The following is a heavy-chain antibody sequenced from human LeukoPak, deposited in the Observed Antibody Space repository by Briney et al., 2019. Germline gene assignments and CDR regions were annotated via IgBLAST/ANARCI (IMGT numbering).Heavy chain of an antibody. CDR2: MNPNSGNT. J-gene: IGHJ5*02. CDR3: ARGRRKIGGINWFDP. CDR1: GYTFTSYD. V-gene: IGHV1-8*01. Sequence: GASVKVSCKASGYTFTSYDINWVRQATGQGLEWMGWMNPNSGNTGYAQKFQGRVTITRNTSISKAYMELSSLRSEDTAVYYCARGRRKIGGINWFDPWGQGTLVTVSS.